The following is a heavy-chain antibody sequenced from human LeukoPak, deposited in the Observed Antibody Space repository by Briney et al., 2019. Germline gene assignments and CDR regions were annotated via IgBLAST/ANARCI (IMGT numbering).Heavy chain of an antibody. Sequence: ASVKVSCKASGYTFTSYGISWVRQAPGQGLEWMGWISAYNGNTNYAQKLQGRVTMTTDTSTSTAYIELRSLRADDTAVYYSAREGPCPHCSGGVCSFSDYFDYWGQGNLVTVSS. CDR1: GYTFTSYG. CDR3: AREGPCPHCSGGVCSFSDYFDY. CDR2: ISAYNGNT. D-gene: IGHD2-8*02. V-gene: IGHV1-18*01. J-gene: IGHJ4*02.